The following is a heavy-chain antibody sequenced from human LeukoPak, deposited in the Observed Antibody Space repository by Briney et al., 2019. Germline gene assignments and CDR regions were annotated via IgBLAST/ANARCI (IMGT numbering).Heavy chain of an antibody. J-gene: IGHJ4*02. V-gene: IGHV4-59*01. CDR2: IYFSGST. D-gene: IGHD3-3*01. CDR3: ARSYDTNFDY. CDR1: GGSISSYY. Sequence: SETLSLTCTVSGGSISSYYWSWIRQPPGKGLEWIGYIYFSGSTSYNPSLKSRVTISVDRSKNQFSLKLSSVAAADTVVYYCARSYDTNFDYWGQGTLVTVSS.